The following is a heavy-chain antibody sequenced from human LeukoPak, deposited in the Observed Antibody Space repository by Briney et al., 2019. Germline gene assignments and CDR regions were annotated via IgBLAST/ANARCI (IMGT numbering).Heavy chain of an antibody. CDR2: ISSSSSYI. Sequence: PGGSLRLSCAASGFTFSSYSMNWVRQAPGKGLEWVSSISSSSSYIYYADSVKGRFTISGDNAKNSLYLQMNSLRAEDTAVYYCARDQGSGWYYFDYWGQGTLVTVSS. J-gene: IGHJ4*02. V-gene: IGHV3-21*01. D-gene: IGHD6-19*01. CDR1: GFTFSSYS. CDR3: ARDQGSGWYYFDY.